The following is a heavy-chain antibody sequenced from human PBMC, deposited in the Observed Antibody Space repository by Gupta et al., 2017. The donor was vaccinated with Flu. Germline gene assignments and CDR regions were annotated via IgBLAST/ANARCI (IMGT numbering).Heavy chain of an antibody. Sequence: EVQLVESGGGVVQPGGSLSLPCAASGFTFDDYLMHWVRQAPGTGPEWVSLSRWSDGDTYYADSVKGRFTISRDNSKNSLYLHMNSLRTEDTAFYYCAKGAASTPHCYEYWGQGTLVTVSS. J-gene: IGHJ4*02. V-gene: IGHV3-43*01. CDR2: SRWSDGDT. CDR1: GFTFDDYL. D-gene: IGHD2/OR15-2a*01. CDR3: AKGAASTPHCYEY.